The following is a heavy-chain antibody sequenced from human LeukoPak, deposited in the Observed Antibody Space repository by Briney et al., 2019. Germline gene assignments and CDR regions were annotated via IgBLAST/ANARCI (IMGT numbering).Heavy chain of an antibody. CDR2: IDPNSGGT. J-gene: IGHJ3*02. V-gene: IGHV1-2*02. CDR1: GYTFTGYY. D-gene: IGHD6-19*01. CDR3: ARDLGWQWLGCAFDI. Sequence: ASVTVSFKASGYTFTGYYMHWVRQAPGQGLEWMGWIDPNSGGTNYAQKFQGRVTMTRDTSISTAYMELSRLRSDDTAVYYCARDLGWQWLGCAFDIWGQGTMVTGSS.